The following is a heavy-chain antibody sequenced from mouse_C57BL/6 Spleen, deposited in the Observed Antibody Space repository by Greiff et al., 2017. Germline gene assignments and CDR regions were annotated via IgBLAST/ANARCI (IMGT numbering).Heavy chain of an antibody. J-gene: IGHJ2*01. V-gene: IGHV1-42*01. CDR1: GYSFTGYY. D-gene: IGHD2-4*01. Sequence: VQLQQSGPELVKPGASVKISCKASGYSFTGYYMNWVKQSPEKRLEWIGEINPSTGGTTYNQKFKAKATLTVDKSSSTAYMQLKSLTSEDSAVYYCARGGLRHYFDYWGQGTTLTVSS. CDR2: INPSTGGT. CDR3: ARGGLRHYFDY.